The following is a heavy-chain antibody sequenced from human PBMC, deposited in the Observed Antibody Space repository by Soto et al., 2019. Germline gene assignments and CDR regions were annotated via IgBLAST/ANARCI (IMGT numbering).Heavy chain of an antibody. Sequence: PGGSLRLSCAASGFSFSGYWMSWARQAPGKGLEWVSVISGSADYTYYADSVQGRFTISRDNSQNTLYLQMNSLRAEDTAVYYCARGQLVWSWGYNMDVWGQGTMVTVSS. J-gene: IGHJ6*02. CDR1: GFSFSGYW. V-gene: IGHV3-23*01. CDR3: ARGQLVWSWGYNMDV. D-gene: IGHD3-10*01. CDR2: ISGSADYT.